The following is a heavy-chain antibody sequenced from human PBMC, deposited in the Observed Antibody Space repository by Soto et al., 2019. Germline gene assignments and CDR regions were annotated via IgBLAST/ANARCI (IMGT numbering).Heavy chain of an antibody. V-gene: IGHV3-23*01. CDR2: ISPSASDT. Sequence: PGGSLRLSCAASGFSFSTSSMAWVRQPPGKGLEWVSAISPSASDTLYADSVKGRFTISRDNSQNTLFLQMTSLRADDTAVYYWAQGEHTFTFEWGQTVLVTVFS. CDR1: GFSFSTSS. J-gene: IGHJ4*02. D-gene: IGHD1-26*01. CDR3: AQGEHTFTFE.